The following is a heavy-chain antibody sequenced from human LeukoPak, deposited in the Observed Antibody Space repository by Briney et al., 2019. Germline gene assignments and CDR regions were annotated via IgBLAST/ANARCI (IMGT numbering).Heavy chain of an antibody. CDR2: IIPIFGTA. CDR1: GGTFTSYA. J-gene: IGHJ4*02. V-gene: IGHV1-69*13. CDR3: ARGYYGAGMDSFDY. Sequence: GASVKVSCKSSGGTFTSYAISWVRQAPGQGLEWPGGIIPIFGTANYAQKFQGRLTITADESTSTAYMELSSLRSEDTAVYYCARGYYGAGMDSFDYWGQGTLVTVSS. D-gene: IGHD3-10*01.